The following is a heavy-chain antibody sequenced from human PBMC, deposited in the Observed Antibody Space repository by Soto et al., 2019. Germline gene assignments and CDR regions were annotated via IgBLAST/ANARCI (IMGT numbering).Heavy chain of an antibody. CDR3: ARDPPFGGIAVARGGDY. J-gene: IGHJ4*02. V-gene: IGHV3-33*01. CDR1: GFTFSSYG. CDR2: IWYDGSNK. Sequence: QVQLVESGGGVVQPGRSLRLSCAASGFTFSSYGMHWVRQAPGKGLEWVAVIWYDGSNKYYADSVKGRFTISRDNSKNTLYLQMTSLRAEDTAVYYCARDPPFGGIAVARGGDYWGQGTWSPSPQ. D-gene: IGHD6-19*01.